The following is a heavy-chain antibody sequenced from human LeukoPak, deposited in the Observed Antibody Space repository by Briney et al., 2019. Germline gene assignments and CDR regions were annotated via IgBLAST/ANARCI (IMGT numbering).Heavy chain of an antibody. D-gene: IGHD5-18*01. CDR2: ISDNEEVP. CDR3: ARHDSFIPY. V-gene: IGHV3-23*01. CDR1: GFNFNYYA. J-gene: IGHJ4*02. Sequence: GGPLRLSCAASGFNFNYYAMSWVRQAPGKGLEWVSGISDNEEVPYYTDSVKGRFTISRDNAKNTVYLQLNNLRADDTAVYFCARHDSFIPYWGQGTLVSVSS.